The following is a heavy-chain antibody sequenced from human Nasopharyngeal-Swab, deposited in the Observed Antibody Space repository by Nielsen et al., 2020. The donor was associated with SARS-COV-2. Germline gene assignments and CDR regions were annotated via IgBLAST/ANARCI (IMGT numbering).Heavy chain of an antibody. CDR3: ARLSNWYFDL. CDR1: GGSISSSSYY. CDR2: IYYSGST. V-gene: IGHV4-39*01. Sequence: SETLSLTCTVSGGSISSSSYYWGWIRQPPGKGLEWIGSIYYSGSTYYNPSLKSRVTISVDTSKNQSSLKLSSVTAADTAVYYCARLSNWYFDLWGRGTLVTVSS. J-gene: IGHJ2*01.